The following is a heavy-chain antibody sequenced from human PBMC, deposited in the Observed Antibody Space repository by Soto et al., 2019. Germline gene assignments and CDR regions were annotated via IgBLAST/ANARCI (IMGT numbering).Heavy chain of an antibody. CDR1: GGSISSGDYY. D-gene: IGHD3-10*01. Sequence: SETLSLTCTVSGGSISSGDYYWSWIRQPPGKGLEWIGYIYYSGSTYYNPSLKSRVTISVDTSKNQFSLKLSSVTAADTAVYYCARSGRWLQSYYFDYWGQGTLVTV. CDR2: IYYSGST. CDR3: ARSGRWLQSYYFDY. J-gene: IGHJ4*02. V-gene: IGHV4-30-4*01.